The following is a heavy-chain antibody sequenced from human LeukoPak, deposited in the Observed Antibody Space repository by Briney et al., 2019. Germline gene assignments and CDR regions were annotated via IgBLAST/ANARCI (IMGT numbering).Heavy chain of an antibody. CDR3: ITDKPYRGLRTFDY. Sequence: GGSLRLSCAASGFTFSSYSMNWVRQAPGKGLEWVGRMKSIVDGGTTDYAATVKGRFTTSRDDSKTTLYLQMHSLKTEDTAVYYCITDKPYRGLRTFDYWGQGTLVTVSS. CDR1: GFTFSSYS. CDR2: MKSIVDGGTT. J-gene: IGHJ4*02. D-gene: IGHD1-26*01. V-gene: IGHV3-15*01.